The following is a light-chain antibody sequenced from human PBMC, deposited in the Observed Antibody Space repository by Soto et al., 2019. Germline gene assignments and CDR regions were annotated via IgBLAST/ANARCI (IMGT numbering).Light chain of an antibody. J-gene: IGLJ1*01. CDR1: SSDGGGYNY. CDR2: EVS. Sequence: QSALTQPASVSGSPGPSITISCTGTSSDGGGYNYVSWYQQHPGKDPKLMIFEVSNRPSGVSNRFSGSKSGNTASLTISGLQADAEADYYCSSYTSSSTLVVFGTGTKVNVL. V-gene: IGLV2-14*01. CDR3: SSYTSSSTLVV.